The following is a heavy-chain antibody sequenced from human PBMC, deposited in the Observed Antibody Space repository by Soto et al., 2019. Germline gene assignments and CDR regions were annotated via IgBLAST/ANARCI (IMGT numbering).Heavy chain of an antibody. CDR2: ISFDGSNK. CDR3: ARSDGYNKVEY. Sequence: QVHLVESGGGVVQPGRSLRLSCAASGFSFIDSAMHWVRQAPGKGLEWVAVISFDGSNKFYGEPVKRRFTISRDDSKNSLYLQMNGLRAEDTAVYYCARSDGYNKVEYWGQGILVTVSS. CDR1: GFSFIDSA. D-gene: IGHD6-25*01. J-gene: IGHJ4*02. V-gene: IGHV3-30-3*01.